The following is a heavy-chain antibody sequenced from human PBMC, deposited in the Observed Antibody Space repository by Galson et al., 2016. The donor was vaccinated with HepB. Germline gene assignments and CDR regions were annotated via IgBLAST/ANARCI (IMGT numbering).Heavy chain of an antibody. J-gene: IGHJ6*02. CDR1: GFLVSGHY. Sequence: SLRLSCAASGFLVSGHYMSWVRQGPGKGLERVAIIYPAGDTLYAGSVKGRFIISRDSAKNTLYLQMNSLRPGDTGVYYCAKAVTIFGVLNVYALGVWGQGTTATVSS. CDR3: AKAVTIFGVLNVYALGV. D-gene: IGHD3-3*01. V-gene: IGHV3-66*01. CDR2: IYPAGDT.